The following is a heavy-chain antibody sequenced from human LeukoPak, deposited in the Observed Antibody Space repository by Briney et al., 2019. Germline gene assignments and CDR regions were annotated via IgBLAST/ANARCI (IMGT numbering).Heavy chain of an antibody. V-gene: IGHV4-59*12. D-gene: IGHD3-22*01. J-gene: IGHJ5*02. CDR3: AREMDYYDTGGYYLQWFDH. CDR2: IYYSGST. Sequence: SETLSLTCTVSGCSISGYYWSWIRQPPGKGLEWIGDIYYSGSTSYYPSLKNRLSILFDTSKKQFFLNMIYVTAADLAVYYCAREMDYYDTGGYYLQWFDHWGQGTLVTVSS. CDR1: GCSISGYY.